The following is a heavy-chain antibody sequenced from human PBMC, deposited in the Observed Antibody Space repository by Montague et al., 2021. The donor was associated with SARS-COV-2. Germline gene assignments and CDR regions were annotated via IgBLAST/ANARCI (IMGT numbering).Heavy chain of an antibody. J-gene: IGHJ4*02. D-gene: IGHD2-21*01. Sequence: TLSLTCTVPGGSISSGSYYWSWIRQHPGKGLEWIVYLYYSGSSYYNPSLKSRVTISVDTSKNQFSLRLSSVTAADTAVYYCARARTSLFVVVNEFDYWGQGTLVTGSS. CDR3: ARARTSLFVVVNEFDY. CDR2: LYYSGSS. CDR1: GGSISSGSYY. V-gene: IGHV4-31*03.